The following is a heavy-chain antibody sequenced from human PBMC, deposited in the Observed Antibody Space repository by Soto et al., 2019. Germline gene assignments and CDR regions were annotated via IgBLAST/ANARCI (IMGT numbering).Heavy chain of an antibody. D-gene: IGHD3-3*01. Sequence: SETLSLTCAVYGGSFSGYYWSWSRQPPGKGLEWIGEINHSGSTNYNPSLKSRVTISVDTSKNQFSLKLSSVTAADTAVYYCARGLVTIFGVGITSDYYGSGTSVGMDVWGQGTTVT. CDR2: INHSGST. V-gene: IGHV4-34*01. CDR3: ARGLVTIFGVGITSDYYGSGTSVGMDV. J-gene: IGHJ6*02. CDR1: GGSFSGYY.